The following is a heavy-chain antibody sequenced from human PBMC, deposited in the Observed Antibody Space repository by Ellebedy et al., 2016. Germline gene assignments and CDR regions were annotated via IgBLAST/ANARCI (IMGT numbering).Heavy chain of an antibody. CDR3: AVVSGSYGRDNYFDY. Sequence: GESLKISXAASGFTFSDYYMSWIRQAPGKGLEWVSYISSSSSYTNYADSVKGRFTISRDNAKNSLYLQMNSLRAEDTAVYYCAVVSGSYGRDNYFDYWGQGTLVTVSS. J-gene: IGHJ4*02. CDR1: GFTFSDYY. D-gene: IGHD1-26*01. V-gene: IGHV3-11*03. CDR2: ISSSSSYT.